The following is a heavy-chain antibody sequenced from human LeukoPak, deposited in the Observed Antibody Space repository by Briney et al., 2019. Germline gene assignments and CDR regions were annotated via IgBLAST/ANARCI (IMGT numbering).Heavy chain of an antibody. Sequence: PGRSLRLSCAASGFTFRSYGMHWVRQAPGKGLEWVAVISYDGSNKYYADSVKGRFTISRDNGKNSLYLQMNRLRAEDTAVYYCAREQSFYGSGIRFDPWGQGILVIVSS. CDR3: AREQSFYGSGIRFDP. J-gene: IGHJ5*02. CDR2: ISYDGSNK. D-gene: IGHD3-10*01. V-gene: IGHV3-30*03. CDR1: GFTFRSYG.